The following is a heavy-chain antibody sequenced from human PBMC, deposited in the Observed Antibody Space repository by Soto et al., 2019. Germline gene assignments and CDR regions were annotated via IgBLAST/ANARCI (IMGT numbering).Heavy chain of an antibody. D-gene: IGHD3-22*01. CDR1: GFTFSSYA. J-gene: IGHJ4*02. CDR3: ARDYYDSSGYDY. Sequence: GVSLRLSCSASGFTFSSYAIHWFRQAPRKGLEWVAVISHDGSNKYYADSVKGRFTISRDNSKNTLYLQMNSLRAEDTAVYYCARDYYDSSGYDYWGQGTLVTVSS. CDR2: ISHDGSNK. V-gene: IGHV3-30-3*01.